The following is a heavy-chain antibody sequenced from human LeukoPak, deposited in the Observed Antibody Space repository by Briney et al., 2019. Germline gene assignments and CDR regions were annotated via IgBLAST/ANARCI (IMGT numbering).Heavy chain of an antibody. CDR2: IDTDGSRT. CDR1: GFSFSIYW. J-gene: IGHJ6*02. CDR3: ARANQFHYYYGMDV. V-gene: IGHV3-74*01. Sequence: GGSLRPSCAASGFSFSIYWMHWVRQAPGKGLVWVSLIDTDGSRTSYAESVKGRFTSSRDDAKNMLYLQMNSLRVEDTAVYYCARANQFHYYYGMDVWGQGTTVTVSS. D-gene: IGHD2-21*01.